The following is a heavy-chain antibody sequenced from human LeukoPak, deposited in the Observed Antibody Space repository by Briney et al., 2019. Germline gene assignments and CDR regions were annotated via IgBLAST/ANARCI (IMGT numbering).Heavy chain of an antibody. D-gene: IGHD2-2*01. J-gene: IGHJ4*02. CDR1: GFTLSSYA. CDR3: AKAWDIVVVPAALRFDY. Sequence: GGSLRLSCAASGFTLSSYAMSWVRQAPGKGLEWVSAISGSGGSTYYADSVKGRFTISRDNSKNTLYLQMNNLRAEDTAVYYCAKAWDIVVVPAALRFDYWGQGTLVTVSS. CDR2: ISGSGGST. V-gene: IGHV3-23*01.